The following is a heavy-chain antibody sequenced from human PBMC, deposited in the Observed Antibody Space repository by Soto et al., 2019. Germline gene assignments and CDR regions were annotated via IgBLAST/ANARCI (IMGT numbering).Heavy chain of an antibody. CDR2: IIPIFGTA. CDR1: GGTFSSYA. D-gene: IGHD3-3*01. V-gene: IGHV1-69*13. CDR3: ARDLGNYDFWSGYYPPDGMDV. J-gene: IGHJ6*02. Sequence: ASVKVSCKASGGTFSSYAISWVRQAPGQGLEWMGGIIPIFGTANYAQKFQGRVTITADESTSTAYMELSSLRSEDMAVYYCARDLGNYDFWSGYYPPDGMDVWGQGTTVTVSS.